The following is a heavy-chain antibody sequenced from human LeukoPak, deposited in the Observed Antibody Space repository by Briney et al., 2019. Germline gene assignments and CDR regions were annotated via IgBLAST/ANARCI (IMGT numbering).Heavy chain of an antibody. J-gene: IGHJ4*02. D-gene: IGHD6-6*01. V-gene: IGHV3-23*01. CDR3: AKFTARAAGFDY. CDR1: GFTLSSYA. Sequence: GGSLRLSCTASGFTLSSYAMSWVRQAPGKGLEWVSLISGNAGSTYYADSVKGRFTISRDITKNTLYLQMNSLRAVDTAVYYCAKFTARAAGFDYWGQGTLVTVSS. CDR2: ISGNAGST.